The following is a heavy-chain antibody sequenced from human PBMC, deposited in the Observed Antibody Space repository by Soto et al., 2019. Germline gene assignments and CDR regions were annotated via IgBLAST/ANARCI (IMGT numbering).Heavy chain of an antibody. Sequence: QVQLVQSGAEVKKPGASVEVSCKASGYTFSRYYLHWLRQAPGQGLEWMGIINPSRGTTTYAQKFRGRFTRTRDAPTSTVYMDLSSLMSEDTAVYYCASDLSLRADRPYMLGSDWCDAWGQGTLVAVSS. V-gene: IGHV1-46*01. CDR3: ASDLSLRADRPYMLGSDWCDA. J-gene: IGHJ5*02. CDR2: INPSRGTT. D-gene: IGHD6-6*01. CDR1: GYTFSRYY.